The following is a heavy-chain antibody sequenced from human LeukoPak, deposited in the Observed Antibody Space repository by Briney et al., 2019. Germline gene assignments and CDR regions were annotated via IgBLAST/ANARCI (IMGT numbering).Heavy chain of an antibody. Sequence: QPGGSLRLSCAASGFSFSTYSMNWVRQAPGKGLEWVSYLSSYSTTIYYADSVKGRFSISRDNAKNSLYLQMTSLRAEDTALYYCATDRRNEMATTMGPFDIWGQGTMVTVSS. V-gene: IGHV3-48*01. CDR3: ATDRRNEMATTMGPFDI. J-gene: IGHJ3*02. D-gene: IGHD5-24*01. CDR1: GFSFSTYS. CDR2: LSSYSTTI.